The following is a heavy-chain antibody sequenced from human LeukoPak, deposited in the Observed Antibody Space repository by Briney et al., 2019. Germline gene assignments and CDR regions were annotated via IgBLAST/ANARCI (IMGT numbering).Heavy chain of an antibody. J-gene: IGHJ4*02. CDR1: GFTFSDYY. V-gene: IGHV3-11*01. CDR2: ISSSGSTI. CDR3: ARDRLTVTTDFDY. D-gene: IGHD4-17*01. Sequence: PRGSLRLSCAASGFTFSDYYMSWIRQAPGKGLEWVSYISSSGSTIYYADSAKGRFTISRDNAKNSLYLQMNSLRAEDTAVYYCARDRLTVTTDFDYWGQGTLVTVSS.